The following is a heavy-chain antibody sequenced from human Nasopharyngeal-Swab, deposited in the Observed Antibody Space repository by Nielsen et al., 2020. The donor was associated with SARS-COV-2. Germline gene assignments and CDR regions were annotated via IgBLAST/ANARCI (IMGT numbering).Heavy chain of an antibody. CDR2: ISSSSSTI. V-gene: IGHV3-48*04. J-gene: IGHJ3*02. D-gene: IGHD3-22*01. CDR3: ARVSVPYYYDSSHAFDI. Sequence: GESLKISCAASGFTFSSYSMNWVRQAPGKGLEWVSYISSSSSTIYYADSVKGRFTISRDNAKNSLYLQMNSLRAEDTAVYYCARVSVPYYYDSSHAFDIWGQGTMVTVSS. CDR1: GFTFSSYS.